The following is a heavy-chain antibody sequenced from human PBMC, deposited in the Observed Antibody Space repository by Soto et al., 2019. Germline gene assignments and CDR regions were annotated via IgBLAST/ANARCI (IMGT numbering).Heavy chain of an antibody. Sequence: VQLVESGGGLVKPGGSLRLSCAASGFTFSEYYMSWIRQAPGKGLEWVSYISSSSSYTNYADSVKGRFTISRDNAKNSLYLQMNSLRAEDTALYYCARDHHRYSGYDYVDYWGQGTLVTVSS. V-gene: IGHV3-11*05. D-gene: IGHD5-12*01. CDR2: ISSSSSYT. CDR3: ARDHHRYSGYDYVDY. J-gene: IGHJ4*02. CDR1: GFTFSEYY.